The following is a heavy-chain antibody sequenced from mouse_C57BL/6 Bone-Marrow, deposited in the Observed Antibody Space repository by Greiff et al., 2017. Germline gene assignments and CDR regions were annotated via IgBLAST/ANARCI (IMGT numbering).Heavy chain of an antibody. Sequence: VQLKESGAELVRPGASVTLSCKASGYTFTDYEMHWVKQTPVHGLEWIGAIDPETGGTAYNQKFKGKAILTADKSSSTAYMELRSLTSEDSAVYYCTRLTGMGFAYWGQGTLVTVSA. CDR2: IDPETGGT. V-gene: IGHV1-15*01. CDR3: TRLTGMGFAY. J-gene: IGHJ3*01. CDR1: GYTFTDYE. D-gene: IGHD4-1*01.